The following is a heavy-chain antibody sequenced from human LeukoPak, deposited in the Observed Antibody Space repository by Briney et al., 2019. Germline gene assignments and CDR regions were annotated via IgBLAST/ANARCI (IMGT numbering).Heavy chain of an antibody. J-gene: IGHJ4*02. CDR2: IYSGGST. Sequence: GGSLRLSCAASGFTVSNNYMSWVRQAPGKGLEWVSIIYSGGSTYYGDSVKGRFTISRDNSMNTLYLQMNSLRAEGTAVYYCARGYDFWSGYLSYWGQGTLVTVSS. V-gene: IGHV3-53*01. D-gene: IGHD3-3*01. CDR3: ARGYDFWSGYLSY. CDR1: GFTVSNNY.